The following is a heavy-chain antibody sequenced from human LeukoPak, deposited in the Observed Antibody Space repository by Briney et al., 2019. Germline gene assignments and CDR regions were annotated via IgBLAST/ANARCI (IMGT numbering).Heavy chain of an antibody. D-gene: IGHD1-26*01. CDR2: ISAYNGNT. V-gene: IGHV1-18*03. Sequence: GASVKVSCKASGYTFTSYGISWVRQAPGQGLEWMGWISAYNGNTNYAQKLQGRVTMTTDTSTSTAYMELRSLRSDDMAVYYCARDRIVGARWSLGDYWGQGTLVTVSS. CDR1: GYTFTSYG. J-gene: IGHJ4*02. CDR3: ARDRIVGARWSLGDY.